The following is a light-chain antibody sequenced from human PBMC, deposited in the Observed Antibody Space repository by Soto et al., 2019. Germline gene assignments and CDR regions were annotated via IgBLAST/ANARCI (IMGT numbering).Light chain of an antibody. V-gene: IGKV3-20*01. CDR1: QTVRNNY. CDR3: QQFSSYSLT. CDR2: DAS. J-gene: IGKJ4*01. Sequence: EFVLTQSPGTLSLSPGERATLSCRASQTVRNNYLAWYQQKPGQAPRLLIYDASSRATGIADRFSGGGSGTDFTLTISRLEPEDFAVYYCQQFSSYSLTFGGGTKVEIK.